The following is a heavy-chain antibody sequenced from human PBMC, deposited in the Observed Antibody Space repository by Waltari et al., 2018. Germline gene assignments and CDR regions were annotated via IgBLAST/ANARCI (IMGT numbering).Heavy chain of an antibody. Sequence: QVQLQESGPGLVKPSETLSLTCTVSGGSISSYYWSWIRQHPGKGLEWIGYIYYSGSTNYNPSLKSRVTISVDTSKNQFSLKLSSVTAADTAVYYCARVVVGATPYYYYGMDVWGQGTTVTVSS. CDR2: IYYSGST. CDR1: GGSISSYY. CDR3: ARVVVGATPYYYYGMDV. D-gene: IGHD1-26*01. V-gene: IGHV4-59*01. J-gene: IGHJ6*02.